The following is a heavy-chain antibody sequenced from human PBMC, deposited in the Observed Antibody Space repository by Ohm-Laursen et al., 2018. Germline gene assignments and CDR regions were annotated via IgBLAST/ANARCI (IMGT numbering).Heavy chain of an antibody. CDR1: GFTFSSYG. CDR2: ISYDGSNK. V-gene: IGHV3-30*03. Sequence: SLRLSCAASGFTFSSYGMHWVRQAPGKGLEWVAVISYDGSNKYYADSVKGRFTISRDNSKNTLYLQMNSLRAEDTAVYYCAREDYYYDSSGYYQDSWWFDPWGQGTLVTVSS. CDR3: AREDYYYDSSGYYQDSWWFDP. D-gene: IGHD3-22*01. J-gene: IGHJ5*02.